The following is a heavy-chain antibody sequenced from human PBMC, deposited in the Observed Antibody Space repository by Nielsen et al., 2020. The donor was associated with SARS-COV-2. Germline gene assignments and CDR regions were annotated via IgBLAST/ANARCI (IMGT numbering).Heavy chain of an antibody. CDR2: ISSSGSTI. Sequence: SLKISCAASGFTFSDYYMSWIRQAPGKGLEWVSYISSSGSTIYYADSVKGRFTISRDNAKNSLYLQMNSLRAEDTAVYYCARASSVAVADYWGQGTLVTVSS. CDR3: ARASSVAVADY. D-gene: IGHD6-19*01. V-gene: IGHV3-11*01. CDR1: GFTFSDYY. J-gene: IGHJ4*02.